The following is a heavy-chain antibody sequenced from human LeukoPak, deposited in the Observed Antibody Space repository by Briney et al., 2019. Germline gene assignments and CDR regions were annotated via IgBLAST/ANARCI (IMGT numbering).Heavy chain of an antibody. V-gene: IGHV1-2*06. D-gene: IGHD6-13*01. CDR2: INPNSGGT. J-gene: IGHJ6*03. Sequence: GASVKVSCKVSGYTFTGYYMHWVRQAPGQGLEWMGRINPNSGGTNYAQKFQGRVTMTRDTSISTAYMELSRLRSDDTAVYYCARSGIAAAGTPQGIYYYYYMDVWGKGTTVTVSS. CDR3: ARSGIAAAGTPQGIYYYYYMDV. CDR1: GYTFTGYY.